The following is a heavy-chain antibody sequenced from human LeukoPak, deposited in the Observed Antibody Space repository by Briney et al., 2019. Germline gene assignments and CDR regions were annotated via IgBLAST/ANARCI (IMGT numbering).Heavy chain of an antibody. D-gene: IGHD3-22*01. V-gene: IGHV1-18*01. CDR2: ISAYNGNT. Sequence: ASVKVSYEASGYTFTGYGISWVRQAPGQGLEWMGWISAYNGNTNYAQKLQGRVTMTTDTSTSTAYMELRSLRSDDTAVYYCAREPYDSSGYYYGHYFDYWGQGTLVTVSS. CDR1: GYTFTGYG. J-gene: IGHJ4*02. CDR3: AREPYDSSGYYYGHYFDY.